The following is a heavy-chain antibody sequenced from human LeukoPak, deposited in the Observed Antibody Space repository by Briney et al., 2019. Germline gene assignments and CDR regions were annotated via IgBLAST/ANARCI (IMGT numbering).Heavy chain of an antibody. D-gene: IGHD3-9*01. CDR1: GFTFSSYS. CDR2: ISSSSSYI. V-gene: IGHV3-21*01. CDR3: ARDQYYDILTGYSY. Sequence: GGSLRLSCAASGFTFSSYSMDWVRQAPGKGLEWVSSISSSSSYIYFADSVKGRFTISRDNAKNSLYLQMNSLRAEDTAVYYCARDQYYDILTGYSYWGQGTLVTVSS. J-gene: IGHJ4*02.